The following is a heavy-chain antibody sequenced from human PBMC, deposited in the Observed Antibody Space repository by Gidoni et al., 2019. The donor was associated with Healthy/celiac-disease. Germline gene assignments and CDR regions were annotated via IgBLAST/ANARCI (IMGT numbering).Heavy chain of an antibody. CDR1: GFTFRSYA. V-gene: IGHV3-23*01. Sequence: EVQLLESGGGLVQPGGSLRLSCAASGFTFRSYAMSWVRQAPGKGLEWVSAISGSGGSTYYADSVKGRFTISRDNSKNTLYLQMNSLRAEDTAVYYCAKDYYYDSSGEVSGFDYWGQGTLVTVSS. CDR3: AKDYYYDSSGEVSGFDY. CDR2: ISGSGGST. J-gene: IGHJ4*02. D-gene: IGHD3-22*01.